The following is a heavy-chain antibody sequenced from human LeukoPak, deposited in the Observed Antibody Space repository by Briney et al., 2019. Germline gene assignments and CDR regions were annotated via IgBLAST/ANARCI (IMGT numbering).Heavy chain of an antibody. Sequence: PGKSLRLSCIASGFTFRSYGMHWVRQAPGQGLEWVAFISYNGDNAYYADSVKGRFTVSRDNAKNSLYLQMNSLRAEDTAVYYCARDVVPAAQDFDYWGQGTLVTVSS. CDR3: ARDVVPAAQDFDY. J-gene: IGHJ4*02. CDR2: ISYNGDNA. V-gene: IGHV3-30*03. D-gene: IGHD2-2*01. CDR1: GFTFRSYG.